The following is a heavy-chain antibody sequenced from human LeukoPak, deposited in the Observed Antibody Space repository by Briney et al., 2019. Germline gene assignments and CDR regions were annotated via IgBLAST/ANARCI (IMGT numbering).Heavy chain of an antibody. CDR2: IYTSGST. CDR3: AREVGIAAAGTLYYYGMDV. J-gene: IGHJ6*02. D-gene: IGHD6-13*01. Sequence: SETLSLTCTVSGGSISSYYWSWIRQPAGKGLEWIGRIYTSGSTNYNPSLKSRVTISVDTSKNQFSLKLSSVTAADTAVYYCAREVGIAAAGTLYYYGMDVWGQGTTVTVSS. V-gene: IGHV4-4*07. CDR1: GGSISSYY.